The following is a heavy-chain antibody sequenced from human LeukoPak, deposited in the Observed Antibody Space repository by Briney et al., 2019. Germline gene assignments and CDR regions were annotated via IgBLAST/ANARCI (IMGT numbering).Heavy chain of an antibody. CDR1: GGSISSSSYY. J-gene: IGHJ1*01. CDR2: IYYSGST. V-gene: IGHV4-39*01. CDR3: ASEQSRYDSSGPYFQH. Sequence: SETLSLTCTVSGGSISSSSYYWGWIGQPPGKGLEWIGSIYYSGSTYYNPSLKSRVTISVDTSKNQFSLKLSSVTAADTAVYYCASEQSRYDSSGPYFQHWGQGTLVTVSS. D-gene: IGHD3-22*01.